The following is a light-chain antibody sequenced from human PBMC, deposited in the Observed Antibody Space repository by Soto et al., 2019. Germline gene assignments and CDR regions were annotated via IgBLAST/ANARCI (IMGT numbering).Light chain of an antibody. J-gene: IGLJ1*01. CDR2: EVS. Sequence: QSVLTQPASVSGSPGQSITISCTGTSSDVGGYNYVSWYQQHPGKAPKLMIYEVSNRPSGVSNRFFGSKSGNTASLTISGLQAEDEADYYCNSYTSTTTRYVSGTWTNVT. CDR3: NSYTSTTTRYV. CDR1: SSDVGGYNY. V-gene: IGLV2-14*01.